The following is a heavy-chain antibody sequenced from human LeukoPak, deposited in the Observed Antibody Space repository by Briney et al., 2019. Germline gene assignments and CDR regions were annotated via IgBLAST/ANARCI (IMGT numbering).Heavy chain of an antibody. CDR1: GGTFSSYT. CDR3: ARDGYNPDYYYYYMDV. J-gene: IGHJ6*03. Sequence: SVKVSCKASGGTFSSYTISWVRQAPGQGLEWMGRIIPILGIANYAQKFQGRVTITTDESTSTAYMELSSLRSEDTAVYYCARDGYNPDYYYYYMDVWGKGTTVTVSS. CDR2: IIPILGIA. V-gene: IGHV1-69*16. D-gene: IGHD5-24*01.